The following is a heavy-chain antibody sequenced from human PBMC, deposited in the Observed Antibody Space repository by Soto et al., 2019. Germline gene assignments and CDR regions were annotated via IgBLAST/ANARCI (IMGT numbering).Heavy chain of an antibody. D-gene: IGHD5-12*01. CDR2: IKQDGSEK. CDR3: AGAPGWLIEN. CDR1: GFTFSTYW. J-gene: IGHJ4*02. Sequence: EVQLVESGGGLVQPGGSLTLSCAASGFTFSTYWMFWVRQAPGKGLEWVATIKQDGSEKIYVDSVKGRFAISRDNAKNSLHLQMNSLRAEDTAVYFCAGAPGWLIENWGQGTLITVFS. V-gene: IGHV3-7*04.